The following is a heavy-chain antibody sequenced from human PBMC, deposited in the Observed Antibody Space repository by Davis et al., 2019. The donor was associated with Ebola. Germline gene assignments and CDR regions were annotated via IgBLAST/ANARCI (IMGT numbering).Heavy chain of an antibody. CDR1: GFIVTSVY. J-gene: IGHJ4*02. Sequence: GSLKISCAVSGFIVTSVYMTWVRQAPGKGLEWVSVISDTGGSTYYADSVKGRFTISRDNSKNTLYLEMNSLRAEDTAVYYCAKKGLTTTDFDSWGQGTLVTVSS. D-gene: IGHD1-1*01. CDR2: ISDTGGST. V-gene: IGHV3-23*01. CDR3: AKKGLTTTDFDS.